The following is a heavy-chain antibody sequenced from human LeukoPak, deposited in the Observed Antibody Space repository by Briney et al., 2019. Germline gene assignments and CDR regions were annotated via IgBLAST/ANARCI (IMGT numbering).Heavy chain of an antibody. CDR3: AREPLWSSGWYYLDY. J-gene: IGHJ4*02. V-gene: IGHV3-74*01. Sequence: GGSLRLSCAASGFTFSSYWMHWVRQAPGKGLVWVSRINSDGSSASYADSVKGRFTISRDNAKNTLYLQMNSLRAEDTAVYYCAREPLWSSGWYYLDYWGQGTLVTVSS. CDR1: GFTFSSYW. D-gene: IGHD6-19*01. CDR2: INSDGSSA.